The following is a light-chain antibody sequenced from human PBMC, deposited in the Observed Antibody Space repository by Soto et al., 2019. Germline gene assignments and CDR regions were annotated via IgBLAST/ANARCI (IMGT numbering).Light chain of an antibody. Sequence: QSALTQPPSASGSPGQSVTISCTGTSSDVGAFNFVSWYQQHPGKAPKLMIYQVTKRPSGVPDRFFASKSGNTASLTVSGLQAEDEADYYCSSYAVDSFYVFGTGTKLTVL. CDR3: SSYAVDSFYV. V-gene: IGLV2-8*01. CDR2: QVT. CDR1: SSDVGAFNF. J-gene: IGLJ1*01.